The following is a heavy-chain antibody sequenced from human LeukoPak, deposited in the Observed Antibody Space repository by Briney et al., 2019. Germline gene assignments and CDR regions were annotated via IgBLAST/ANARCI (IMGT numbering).Heavy chain of an antibody. CDR3: ATGITVTTGGFDP. Sequence: SETLSLTCTVSGGSVSSGSYYWSWIRQPTGKGLEWIGYIYYSGSTNYNPSLKSRVTISVDTSKNQFSLKLTSVTAVDTAVYYCATGITVTTGGFDPWGQGTLVTVSS. J-gene: IGHJ5*02. V-gene: IGHV4-61*01. CDR1: GGSVSSGSYY. D-gene: IGHD4-17*01. CDR2: IYYSGST.